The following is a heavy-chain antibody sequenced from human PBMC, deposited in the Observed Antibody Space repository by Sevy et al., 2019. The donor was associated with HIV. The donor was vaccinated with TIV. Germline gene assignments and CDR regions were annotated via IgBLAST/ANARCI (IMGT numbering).Heavy chain of an antibody. CDR3: ARRSSSKGNWFDP. J-gene: IGHJ5*02. V-gene: IGHV5-51*01. CDR2: IYPGDSDT. D-gene: IGHD4-4*01. CDR1: GYSFTSYW. Sequence: GEYLKISCKGSGYSFTSYWIGWVRQMPGKGLEWMGIIYPGDSDTRYSPSFQGQVTISADKSISTAYLQWSSLKASDTAMYYCARRSSSKGNWFDPWGQGTLVTVSS.